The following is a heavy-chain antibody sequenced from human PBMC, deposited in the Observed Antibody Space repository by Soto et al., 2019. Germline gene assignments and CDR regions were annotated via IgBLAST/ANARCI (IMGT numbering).Heavy chain of an antibody. J-gene: IGHJ6*02. V-gene: IGHV4-4*07. CDR2: IYISGST. CDR1: GGSINSYY. CDR3: ANSRRRSSLVQYGLDV. D-gene: IGHD6-13*01. Sequence: QVQLQESGPGLVTPSETLSLTCTVSGGSINSYYWYWIRQPAGKGLEWIGRIYISGSTTYNPCLKSRVHMAIDTVNNQFLLKVRPVTPAATAVYYCANSRRRSSLVQYGLDVWGHGTTVTVSS.